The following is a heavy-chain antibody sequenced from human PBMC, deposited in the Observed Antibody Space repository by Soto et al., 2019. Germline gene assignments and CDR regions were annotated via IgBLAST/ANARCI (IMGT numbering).Heavy chain of an antibody. D-gene: IGHD3-3*01. V-gene: IGHV1-18*01. Sequence: QVQLVQSGAEVKKPGASVKVSCKASGYTFTSYGISWVRQAPGQGLEWMGWISAYNGNTNYAQKLQGRVTMTTDTSTSTAYMELSSLRSDETAVYYCARGAYYDFWSGYWTYYYYMDVWGKGTTVTVSS. CDR2: ISAYNGNT. CDR1: GYTFTSYG. CDR3: ARGAYYDFWSGYWTYYYYMDV. J-gene: IGHJ6*03.